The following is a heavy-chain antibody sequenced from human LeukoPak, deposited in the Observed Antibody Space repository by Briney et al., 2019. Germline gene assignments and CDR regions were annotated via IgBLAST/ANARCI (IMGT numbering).Heavy chain of an antibody. D-gene: IGHD3-10*01. CDR1: GFTFSSYS. CDR3: ARDPALYYYGSGSYYNEYYYYGMDV. CDR2: ISSSSSYI. V-gene: IGHV3-21*01. Sequence: PGGSLRLSCAASGFTFSSYSMNWVRQAPGKGLEWVSSISSSSSYIYYADSVKGRFTISRDNAKNSLYLQMNSLRAEDTAVYYCARDPALYYYGSGSYYNEYYYYGMDVWGKGTTVTVSS. J-gene: IGHJ6*04.